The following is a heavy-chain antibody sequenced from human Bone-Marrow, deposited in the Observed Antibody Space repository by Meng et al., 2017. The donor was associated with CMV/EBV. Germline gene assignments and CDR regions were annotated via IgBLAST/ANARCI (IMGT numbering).Heavy chain of an antibody. Sequence: SETLSLTCTVSGGSISSYYWSWIRQPPGKGLERIGYIYYSGSTNYNPSLKSRVTISVDTSKNQFSLKLSSVTAADTAVYYCARSGGTIAAATYSGYYYYYYGMDVWGQGTTVTVSS. J-gene: IGHJ6*02. CDR3: ARSGGTIAAATYSGYYYYYYGMDV. V-gene: IGHV4-59*01. CDR2: IYYSGST. D-gene: IGHD6-13*01. CDR1: GGSISSYY.